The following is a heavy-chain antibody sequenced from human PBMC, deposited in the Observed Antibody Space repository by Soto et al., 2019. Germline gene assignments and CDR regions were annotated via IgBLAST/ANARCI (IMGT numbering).Heavy chain of an antibody. CDR2: ISGSGGST. D-gene: IGHD6-6*01. Sequence: GGSLRLSCAASGFTFSSYAMSWVRQAPGKGLEWVSAISGSGGSTYYADSGKGRFTISRDNSKNTLYLQMNSLRAGDTAVYYCAKSQKQLVRSRPLSNPDYWGQGTLVTVSS. CDR3: AKSQKQLVRSRPLSNPDY. CDR1: GFTFSSYA. V-gene: IGHV3-23*01. J-gene: IGHJ4*02.